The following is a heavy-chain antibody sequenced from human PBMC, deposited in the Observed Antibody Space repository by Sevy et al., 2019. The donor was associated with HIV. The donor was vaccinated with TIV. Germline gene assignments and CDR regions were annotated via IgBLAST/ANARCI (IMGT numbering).Heavy chain of an antibody. Sequence: SETLSLTCTVSGDSVSGGNHYWSWIRQPPGKGLEWIGYIYYSGSTNYNPSLKSRVTISIDTSKNQFSLRLTSVTAADTAVYYCARGLFDYWGQGTLVTVSS. J-gene: IGHJ4*02. CDR1: GDSVSGGNHY. V-gene: IGHV4-61*01. CDR2: IYYSGST. CDR3: ARGLFDY.